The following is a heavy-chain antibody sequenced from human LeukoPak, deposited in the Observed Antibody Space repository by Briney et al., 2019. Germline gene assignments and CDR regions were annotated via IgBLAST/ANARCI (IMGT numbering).Heavy chain of an antibody. Sequence: PSETLSLTCTVSGGSISSSLYYWGWIRQPPGKGLEWIGSISYTGSTYYNPSLKSRVTISVDTSRNQFSLKLSSVTAADTAVYYCARTGGSFYFYYYMDVWGKGTTVTVSS. CDR3: ARTGGSFYFYYYMDV. CDR1: GGSISSSLYY. CDR2: ISYTGST. V-gene: IGHV4-39*07. D-gene: IGHD1-26*01. J-gene: IGHJ6*03.